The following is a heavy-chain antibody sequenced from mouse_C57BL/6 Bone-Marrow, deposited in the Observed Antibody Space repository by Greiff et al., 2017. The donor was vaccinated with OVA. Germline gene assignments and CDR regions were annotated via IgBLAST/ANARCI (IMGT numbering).Heavy chain of an antibody. CDR3: ARERRARLNWYFDV. J-gene: IGHJ1*03. D-gene: IGHD3-3*01. Sequence: EVQLVESGGGLVKPGGSLKLSCAASGFTFSSYAMSWVRQTPEKRLEWVATISDGGSYTYYPDNVKGRFTISRDNAKNTLYLQMSHLKSEDTAMYYGARERRARLNWYFDVWGTGTTVTVSS. V-gene: IGHV5-4*01. CDR1: GFTFSSYA. CDR2: ISDGGSYT.